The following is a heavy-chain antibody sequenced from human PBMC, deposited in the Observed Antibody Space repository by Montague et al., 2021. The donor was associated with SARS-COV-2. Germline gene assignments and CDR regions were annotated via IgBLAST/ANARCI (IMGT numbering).Heavy chain of an antibody. CDR2: INWNGGST. J-gene: IGHJ4*02. Sequence: SLRLSCAASGFTFDGYGMSWVRQAPGKGLEWVSGINWNGGSTGYADSVKGRFTISRDNAKNSLYLQMNSLRAEDTALYYCARDAEGFGELQVDYWGQGTLVTVSS. CDR3: ARDAEGFGELQVDY. V-gene: IGHV3-20*04. CDR1: GFTFDGYG. D-gene: IGHD3-10*01.